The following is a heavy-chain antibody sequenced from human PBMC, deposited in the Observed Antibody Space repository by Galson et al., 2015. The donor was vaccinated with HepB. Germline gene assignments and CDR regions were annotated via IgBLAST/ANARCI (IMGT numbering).Heavy chain of an antibody. D-gene: IGHD5-18*01. CDR1: GFTFSSYG. V-gene: IGHV3-30*18. CDR3: VKEGVDTAMVYYYYYYMDV. Sequence: SLRLSCAASGFTFSSYGMHWVRQAPGKGLEWVAVISYDGSNKYYADSVKGRFTISRDNSKNTLYLQMNSLRAEDTAVYYCVKEGVDTAMVYYYYYYMDVWGKGTTVTVSS. CDR2: ISYDGSNK. J-gene: IGHJ6*03.